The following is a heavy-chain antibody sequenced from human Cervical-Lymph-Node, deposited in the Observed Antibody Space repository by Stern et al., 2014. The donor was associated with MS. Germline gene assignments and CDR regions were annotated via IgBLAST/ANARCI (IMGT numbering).Heavy chain of an antibody. V-gene: IGHV3-74*01. CDR2: IQSDGSDT. CDR1: GFTFSYYW. Sequence: EVQLVESGGDLAQPGGSLRLSCVASGFTFSYYWMDWVRQAPGKGLVWVSRIQSDGSDTSDADSVKGRFTISRDNAKNTLYLQMNSLRADDTAVYYCARGGITLFGGIIIGLDYWGQGALVTVSS. CDR3: ARGGITLFGGIIIGLDY. J-gene: IGHJ4*02. D-gene: IGHD3-3*01.